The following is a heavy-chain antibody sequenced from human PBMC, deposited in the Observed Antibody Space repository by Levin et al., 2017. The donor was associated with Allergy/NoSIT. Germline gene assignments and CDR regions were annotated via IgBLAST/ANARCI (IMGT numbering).Heavy chain of an antibody. Sequence: SCTVSGGSISSSSYYWGWIRQPPGKGLEWIGSIYYSGSTYYNPSLKSRVTISVDTSKNQFSLKLSSVTAADTAVYYCARLRWELLNPYYFDYWGQGTLVTVSS. V-gene: IGHV4-39*01. CDR2: IYYSGST. CDR3: ARLRWELLNPYYFDY. CDR1: GGSISSSSYY. J-gene: IGHJ4*02. D-gene: IGHD1-26*01.